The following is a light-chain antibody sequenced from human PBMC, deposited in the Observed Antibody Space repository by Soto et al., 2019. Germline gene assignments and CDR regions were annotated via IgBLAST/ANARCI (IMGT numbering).Light chain of an antibody. CDR1: HSIIRW. V-gene: IGKV1-5*01. CDR3: QQYNSYSIT. J-gene: IGKJ5*01. CDR2: DVS. Sequence: FRITQSPSTLSASVGDRFTISCRASHSIIRWLSWYQQKPGRAPKLLIYDVSSLKSGVPSRFSGSGSGTEFTLTISSLQPDDFATYYCQQYNSYSITFGQGTRLEI.